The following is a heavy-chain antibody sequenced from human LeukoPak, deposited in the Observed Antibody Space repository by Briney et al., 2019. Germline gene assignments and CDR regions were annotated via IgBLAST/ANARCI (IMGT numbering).Heavy chain of an antibody. Sequence: AGGSLRLSCAASGFIFSDYTLNWVRQAPGKGLEWVSGIGGSGGNTYYADSVKGRFTISGDSSKNVLYLQMNSLRAEDTAVYYCANLPYDSSGYWAYFDNWGQGTLVTVSS. CDR3: ANLPYDSSGYWAYFDN. D-gene: IGHD3-22*01. J-gene: IGHJ4*02. V-gene: IGHV3-23*01. CDR2: IGGSGGNT. CDR1: GFIFSDYT.